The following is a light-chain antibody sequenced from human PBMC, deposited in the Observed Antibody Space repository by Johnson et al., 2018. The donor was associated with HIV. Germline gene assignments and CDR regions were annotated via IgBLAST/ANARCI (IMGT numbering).Light chain of an antibody. Sequence: QSVLTQPPSASGPPGQRVTISCSGSSSNIGSNTVNWYQQLPGTAPKLLIYRNNQRPSGVPDRFSGSKSGTSASLAISGLQAEDEADYYCAAWDDSLNGSYVFGTGTKVTVL. V-gene: IGLV1-44*01. CDR3: AAWDDSLNGSYV. CDR2: RNN. CDR1: SSNIGSNT. J-gene: IGLJ1*01.